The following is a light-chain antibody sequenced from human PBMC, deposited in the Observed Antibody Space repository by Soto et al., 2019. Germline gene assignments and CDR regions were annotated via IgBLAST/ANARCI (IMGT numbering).Light chain of an antibody. V-gene: IGLV2-14*01. CDR2: EVS. CDR3: NSYTSKSTGV. Sequence: QSALTQPASVSGSPGQSITISCTGTSSDVGGYNYVSWYQHHPGKAPKLIIYEVSNRPSGVYNRFSGSKSGNTASLTISGLQAEDEADYYCNSYTSKSTGVFGTGTKLTVL. J-gene: IGLJ1*01. CDR1: SSDVGGYNY.